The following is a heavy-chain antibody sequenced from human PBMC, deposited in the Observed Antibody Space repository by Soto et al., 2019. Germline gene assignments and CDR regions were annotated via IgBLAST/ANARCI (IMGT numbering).Heavy chain of an antibody. Sequence: PSETLSLTCTVSGGSISSYYLSWFRQPPGKGLEWIGYIYYSGSTNYNPSLKSRVTISLDTSKNQFSLKLSSVTAADTAIYYCARNADFSMYYFAYWGQGTLVTVSS. CDR1: GGSISSYY. CDR3: ARNADFSMYYFAY. J-gene: IGHJ4*02. V-gene: IGHV4-59*01. CDR2: IYYSGST. D-gene: IGHD3-10*02.